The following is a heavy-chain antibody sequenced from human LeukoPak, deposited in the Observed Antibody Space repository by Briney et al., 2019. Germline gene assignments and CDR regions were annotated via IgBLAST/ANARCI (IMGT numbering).Heavy chain of an antibody. V-gene: IGHV3-23*01. D-gene: IGHD2-2*01. Sequence: GGSLRLSCAASGFTFSSYAMNWVRQAPGKGLEWVSVISGSGGSTYYADSVKGRFTISRDNSKNTRYLQMNSLRAEDTAVYYCAKDRLCSSTTCYDSFDIWGQGTMVTVSS. J-gene: IGHJ3*02. CDR2: ISGSGGST. CDR3: AKDRLCSSTTCYDSFDI. CDR1: GFTFSSYA.